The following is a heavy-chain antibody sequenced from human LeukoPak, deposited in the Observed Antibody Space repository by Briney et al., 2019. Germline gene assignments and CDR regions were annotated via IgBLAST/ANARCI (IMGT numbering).Heavy chain of an antibody. Sequence: PGGSLRLSCTASGFTFSDHFMDWVRQAPGKGLEWVGRTRNKANDYTTEYAASVRGRFTISRDDSTNSLYLQMNSLQTEDTAVYYCARERNSGSYFLGSFDYWGQGTLVTVS. CDR3: ARERNSGSYFLGSFDY. J-gene: IGHJ4*02. D-gene: IGHD1-26*01. CDR1: GFTFSDHF. V-gene: IGHV3-72*01. CDR2: TRNKANDYTT.